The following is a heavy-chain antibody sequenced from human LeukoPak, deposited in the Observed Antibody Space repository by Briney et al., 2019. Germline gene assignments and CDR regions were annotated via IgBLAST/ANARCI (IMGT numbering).Heavy chain of an antibody. CDR1: GFTFGDYA. V-gene: IGHV3-49*04. J-gene: IGHJ4*02. D-gene: IGHD1-26*01. CDR3: TKLVGATALFGFDY. CDR2: IRSKAYGGTT. Sequence: GGSLRLSCTASGFTFGDYAMSWVRQAPGKGLEWVGFIRSKAYGGTTEYAASVKGRFTISRDDSKSIAYLQMNSLKIEDTAVYYCTKLVGATALFGFDYWGQGTLSPSPQ.